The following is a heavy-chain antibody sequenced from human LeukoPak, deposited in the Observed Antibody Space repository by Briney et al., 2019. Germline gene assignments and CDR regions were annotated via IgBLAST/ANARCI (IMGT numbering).Heavy chain of an antibody. CDR1: GFTSSSYG. J-gene: IGHJ5*02. V-gene: IGHV3-30*18. Sequence: PGGSLRLSCAASGFTSSSYGMHWVRQAPGKGLGWVAVISYDGSNKYYADSVKGRFTISRDNSKNTLYLQMNSLRAEDTAVYYCAKKACSGGSCYGLGWFDPWGQGTLVTVSS. CDR3: AKKACSGGSCYGLGWFDP. CDR2: ISYDGSNK. D-gene: IGHD2-15*01.